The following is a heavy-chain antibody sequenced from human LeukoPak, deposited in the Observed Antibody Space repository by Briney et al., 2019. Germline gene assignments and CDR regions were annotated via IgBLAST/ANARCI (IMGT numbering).Heavy chain of an antibody. J-gene: IGHJ4*02. CDR2: ISGSGTST. CDR1: GFTFRNYG. Sequence: GGSLRLSCAASGFTFRNYGMSWVRQAPGKGLEWVSAISGSGTSTYHADSVKGRFTISRDNSKNTLYLQMNSLRVEDTAIYYCAKDQRSGWTRNFDSWGQGTLVTVSS. V-gene: IGHV3-23*01. D-gene: IGHD6-19*01. CDR3: AKDQRSGWTRNFDS.